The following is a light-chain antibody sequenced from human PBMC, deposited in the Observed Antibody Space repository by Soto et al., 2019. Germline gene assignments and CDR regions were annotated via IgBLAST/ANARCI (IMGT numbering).Light chain of an antibody. Sequence: EIVMTQSPATLSVSPGERATLSCRASQSVSSNLAWYQQKPGQAPRLLIYGASTWATGIPARFSGSGSGTEFTLTISSLQSEDFADYYCQQYNNWPPWTFGQGTKVEI. CDR1: QSVSSN. CDR2: GAS. J-gene: IGKJ1*01. CDR3: QQYNNWPPWT. V-gene: IGKV3-15*01.